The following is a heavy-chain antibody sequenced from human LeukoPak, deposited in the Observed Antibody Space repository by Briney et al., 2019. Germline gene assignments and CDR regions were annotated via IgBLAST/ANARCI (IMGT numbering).Heavy chain of an antibody. CDR3: ARDGSSSGWFDP. J-gene: IGHJ5*02. D-gene: IGHD6-6*01. V-gene: IGHV1-46*01. CDR1: GYTFTSYY. CDR2: TNPSGGST. Sequence: PSLKVSCKAAGYTFTSYYIHCVPQVPGQGLEWMGITNPSGGSTIYAQKFQGRVTMTRDMSTSTVYMELSSLRSEDTAVYHCARDGSSSGWFDPWGQGTLVTVSS.